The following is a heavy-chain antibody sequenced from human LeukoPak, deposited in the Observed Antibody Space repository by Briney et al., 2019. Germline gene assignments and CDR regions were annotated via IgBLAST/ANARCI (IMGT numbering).Heavy chain of an antibody. V-gene: IGHV4-30-2*01. J-gene: IGHJ5*02. CDR3: ARDPYYYGSGST. CDR2: IYHSGST. D-gene: IGHD3-10*01. Sequence: SETLSLTCAVSGGSISSGGYSWSWIRQPPGKGLEWIGYIYHSGSTYYNPSLKSRVTISVDRSKNQFSLKLSSVTAADTAVYYCARDPYYYGSGSTWGQGTLVTVSS. CDR1: GGSISSGGYS.